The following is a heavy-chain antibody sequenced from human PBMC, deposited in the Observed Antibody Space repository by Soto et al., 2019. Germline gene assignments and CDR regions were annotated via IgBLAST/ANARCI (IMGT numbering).Heavy chain of an antibody. Sequence: SSETLSLTCTVSGGSISSYYWSWIRQPPGKGLEWIGYIYYSGSTNYNPSLKSRVTISVDTSKNQFSLKLSSVTAADTAVYYCARAWASSREYYGMDVWGQGTTVTVSS. V-gene: IGHV4-59*01. CDR3: ARAWASSREYYGMDV. J-gene: IGHJ6*02. CDR2: IYYSGST. CDR1: GGSISSYY. D-gene: IGHD6-13*01.